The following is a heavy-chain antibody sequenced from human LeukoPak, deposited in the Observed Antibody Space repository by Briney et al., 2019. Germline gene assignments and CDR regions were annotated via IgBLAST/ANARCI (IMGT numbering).Heavy chain of an antibody. CDR3: AREYSSSWYSIYFDY. Sequence: PGGSLRLSCAASGFTFSSYWMHWVRQAPGKGLVWVSRINSDESSTSYADSVKGRFTISRDNAKNTLYVQMNSLRAEDTAVYYCAREYSSSWYSIYFDYWGQGTLVTVSS. V-gene: IGHV3-74*01. CDR2: INSDESST. J-gene: IGHJ4*02. D-gene: IGHD6-13*01. CDR1: GFTFSSYW.